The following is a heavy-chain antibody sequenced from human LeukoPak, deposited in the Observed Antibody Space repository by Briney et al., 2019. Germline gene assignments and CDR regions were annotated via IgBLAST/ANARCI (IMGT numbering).Heavy chain of an antibody. CDR2: INPRSGDT. Sequence: RRASMKVSCKSSGFIFTDYHLHWLRQAPGQGLEWMGWINPRSGDTNYAQKFQGRVTMTRDTSISTAYMELSRLRSDDTAVYYCALEVGATTWRFYNWFDPWGQGTLVTVSS. D-gene: IGHD1-26*01. CDR3: ALEVGATTWRFYNWFDP. J-gene: IGHJ5*02. V-gene: IGHV1-2*02. CDR1: GFIFTDYH.